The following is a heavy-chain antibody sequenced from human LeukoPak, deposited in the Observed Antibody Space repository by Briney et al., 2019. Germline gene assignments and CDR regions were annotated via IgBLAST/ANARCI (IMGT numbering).Heavy chain of an antibody. J-gene: IGHJ4*02. V-gene: IGHV3-23*01. CDR3: AKVASITMVRGHQDYFDY. CDR1: GFTFSSYA. D-gene: IGHD3-10*01. CDR2: TSGSGGST. Sequence: GGSLRLSCAASGFTFSSYAMSWVRQAPGKGLEWVSATSGSGGSTYYADSVKGRFTISRDNSKNTLYLQMNSLRAEGTAVYYCAKVASITMVRGHQDYFDYWGQGTLVTVSS.